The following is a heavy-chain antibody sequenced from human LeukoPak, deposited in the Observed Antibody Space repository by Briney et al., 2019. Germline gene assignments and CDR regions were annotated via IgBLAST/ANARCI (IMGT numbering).Heavy chain of an antibody. CDR1: GFTFSGYA. CDR2: ISSSGTKT. J-gene: IGHJ4*02. Sequence: GGSLRLSCAASGFTFSGYAMSWVRQAPGKGLEWVSSISSSGTKTYYADSVKGRFTISRDNSKNTLYLQMNSLRAEDTAVYYCAKGMLGKDDYWGQGTLVTVSS. D-gene: IGHD7-27*01. CDR3: AKGMLGKDDY. V-gene: IGHV3-23*01.